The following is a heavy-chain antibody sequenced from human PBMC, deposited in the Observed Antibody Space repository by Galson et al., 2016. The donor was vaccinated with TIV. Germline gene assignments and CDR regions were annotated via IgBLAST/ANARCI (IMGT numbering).Heavy chain of an antibody. CDR2: ISGRGSYI. CDR3: TREDGNYVPVYDGFDI. V-gene: IGHV3-21*04. CDR1: GFMFSKDN. Sequence: SLRLSCAASGFMFSKDNMHWVRQAPGKGLEWVACISGRGSYISYADSGKGRFTISRDNARNSLYLQMNSLTAEDTAMYYCTREDGNYVPVYDGFDIWGPGTMVTVSS. J-gene: IGHJ3*02. D-gene: IGHD4-17*01.